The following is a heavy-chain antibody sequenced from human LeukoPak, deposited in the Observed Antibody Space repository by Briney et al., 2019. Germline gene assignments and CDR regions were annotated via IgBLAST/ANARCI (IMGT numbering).Heavy chain of an antibody. CDR3: AKVFGGVVPAAPDAFDI. CDR2: ISGSGGST. J-gene: IGHJ3*02. CDR1: GFTFSSYA. V-gene: IGHV3-23*01. Sequence: GGSLRLSCAASGFTFSSYAMSWVRQAPGKGLEWVSVISGSGGSTYYADSVKGRFTISRDNSKNTLYLQMNSLRAEDTAVYYCAKVFGGVVPAAPDAFDIWGQGTMVTVSS. D-gene: IGHD2-2*01.